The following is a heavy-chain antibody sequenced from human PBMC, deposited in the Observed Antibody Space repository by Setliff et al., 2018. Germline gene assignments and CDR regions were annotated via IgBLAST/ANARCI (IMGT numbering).Heavy chain of an antibody. V-gene: IGHV4-34*01. Sequence: SETLSLTCAVYGGSFSGYYWSWIRQPPGKGLEWIGEINHSGSTNYNPSLKSRVTISVDTSKNQFSLKLSSETAADTAVYYCARGYGYSSGWYRVYFDYWGQGTLVTVSS. J-gene: IGHJ4*02. CDR2: INHSGST. CDR3: ARGYGYSSGWYRVYFDY. CDR1: GGSFSGYY. D-gene: IGHD6-19*01.